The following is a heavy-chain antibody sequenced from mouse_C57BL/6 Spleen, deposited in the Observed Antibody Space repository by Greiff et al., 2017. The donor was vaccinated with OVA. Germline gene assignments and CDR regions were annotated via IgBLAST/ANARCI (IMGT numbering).Heavy chain of an antibody. CDR1: GFTFKGYY. V-gene: IGHV14-2*01. CDR2: IDPGDGET. D-gene: IGHD1-1*01. Sequence: VQLQQSGAELVKPGASVKLSCTASGFTFKGYYMHWVKQRTEQGLEWIGRIDPGDGETKYAAKFQGKATITADTSSNTAYLQLSSLTSEDTAVYSCARASITTVVEDDFDDWGKGTTLTVSS. CDR3: ARASITTVVEDDFDD. J-gene: IGHJ2*01.